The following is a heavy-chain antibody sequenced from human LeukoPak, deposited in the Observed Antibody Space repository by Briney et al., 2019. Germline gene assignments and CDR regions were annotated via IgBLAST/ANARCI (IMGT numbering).Heavy chain of an antibody. CDR1: GGSISDYY. CDR3: ARDLTAQNWFDP. J-gene: IGHJ5*02. V-gene: IGHV4-59*01. Sequence: PSETLSLTCTVSGGSISDYYWSWIRQSPGKGLEWIGYIYNSGSTNDNLSLKSRVTISVDTSKNQFSLKLSSVTAADTAVYYCARDLTAQNWFDPWGQGTLVTVSS. CDR2: IYNSGST.